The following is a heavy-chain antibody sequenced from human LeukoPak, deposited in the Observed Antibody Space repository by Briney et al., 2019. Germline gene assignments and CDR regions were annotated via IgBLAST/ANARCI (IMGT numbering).Heavy chain of an antibody. CDR2: IYTSGST. CDR3: ARGGYSYGLQRYFDY. Sequence: SETLSLTCTVSGGSISSGSYYWSWIRQPAGKGLEWIGRIYTSGSTNYNPSPKSRVTISVDTSKNQFSLKLSSVTAADTAVYYCARGGYSYGLQRYFDYWGQGTLVTVSS. D-gene: IGHD5-18*01. V-gene: IGHV4-61*02. J-gene: IGHJ4*02. CDR1: GGSISSGSYY.